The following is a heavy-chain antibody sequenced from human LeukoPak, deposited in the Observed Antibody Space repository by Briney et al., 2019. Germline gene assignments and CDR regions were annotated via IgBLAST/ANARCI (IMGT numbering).Heavy chain of an antibody. CDR2: IYYSGST. J-gene: IGHJ3*02. CDR3: ARGGSGGCSSTSCYDEGDAFDI. D-gene: IGHD2-2*01. V-gene: IGHV4-59*12. CDR1: GGSISSYY. Sequence: SETLSLTCTVSGGSISSYYWSWIRQPPGKGLEWIGYIYYSGSTNYNPSLKSRVTISVDRSKNQFSLKLSSVTAADTAVYYCARGGSGGCSSTSCYDEGDAFDIWGQGTMVTASS.